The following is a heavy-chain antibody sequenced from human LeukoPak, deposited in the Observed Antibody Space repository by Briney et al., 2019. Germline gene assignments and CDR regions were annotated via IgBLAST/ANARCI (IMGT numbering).Heavy chain of an antibody. CDR3: ARDVGEYSGYATFYYYYGMDV. Sequence: ASVKVPCKASGYTFTSYGISWVRHAPGQGLEWMGWISAYNGNTNYAQKLQGRVTMTTDPSTSTAYMELRRLRSDDTAVYYCARDVGEYSGYATFYYYYGMDVWGQGTTVTVSS. V-gene: IGHV1-18*01. CDR1: GYTFTSYG. J-gene: IGHJ6*02. D-gene: IGHD5-12*01. CDR2: ISAYNGNT.